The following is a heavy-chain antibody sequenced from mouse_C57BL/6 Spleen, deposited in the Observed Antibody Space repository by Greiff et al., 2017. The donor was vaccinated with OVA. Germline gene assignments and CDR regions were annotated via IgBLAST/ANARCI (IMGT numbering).Heavy chain of an antibody. Sequence: VLLQQSGAGLVKPGASVKLSCTASGFNIKDYYMHWVNQRTEQGLEWIGWIDPEDGDTKYAPKFQGKATITADTSSNTAYLQLSSLTSEDTAVYYCARARYDCDRRTWFAYWGQGTLLTVSA. CDR2: IDPEDGDT. V-gene: IGHV14-2*01. CDR1: GFNIKDYY. CDR3: ARARYDCDRRTWFAY. D-gene: IGHD2-4*01. J-gene: IGHJ3*01.